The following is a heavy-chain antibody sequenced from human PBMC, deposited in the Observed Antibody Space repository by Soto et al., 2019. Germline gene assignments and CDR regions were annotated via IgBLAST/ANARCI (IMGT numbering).Heavy chain of an antibody. CDR3: ARGWDHAS. V-gene: IGHV1-3*05. Sequence: QVQLVQSGAEEKKPGASVKVSCKASGYTFTSYAMHWVRQAPGQRLEWMGWINADNGNTRYSQNVQGRVTITRDPSASTAYMELSSMRSEDTAAYYCARGWDHASWGQGTLVTVSS. CDR2: INADNGNT. J-gene: IGHJ5*02. D-gene: IGHD1-26*01. CDR1: GYTFTSYA.